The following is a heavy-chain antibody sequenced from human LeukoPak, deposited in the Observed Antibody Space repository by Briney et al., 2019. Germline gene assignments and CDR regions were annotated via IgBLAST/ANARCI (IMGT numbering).Heavy chain of an antibody. CDR3: ARGRPIAAAGTVWFDP. CDR2: ISSSGSTI. CDR1: GFTFSSYE. D-gene: IGHD6-13*01. J-gene: IGHJ5*02. Sequence: QPGGSLRLSCAASGFTFSSYEMNWVRQAPGKGLEWVSYISSSGSTIYYADSVKGRFTISRDNPKNSLYLQMNSLRAEDTAVYYCARGRPIAAAGTVWFDPWGQGTLVTVSS. V-gene: IGHV3-48*03.